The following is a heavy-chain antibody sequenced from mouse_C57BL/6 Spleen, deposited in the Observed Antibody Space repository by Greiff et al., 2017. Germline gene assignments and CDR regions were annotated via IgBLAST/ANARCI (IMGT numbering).Heavy chain of an antibody. CDR1: GYSITSGSY. V-gene: IGHV3-6*01. CDR2: ISYDGSN. CDR3: ESAGGAFYAMDY. Sequence: VQLKESGPGLVKPSQSLSLTCSVTGYSITSGSYWNWIRQFPGNKLEWMGYISYDGSNYYTPSLNNRISITRDTAKNQFFLKLNSVTTEDTATYDCESAGGAFYAMDYWGQGTSVTVSS. J-gene: IGHJ4*01.